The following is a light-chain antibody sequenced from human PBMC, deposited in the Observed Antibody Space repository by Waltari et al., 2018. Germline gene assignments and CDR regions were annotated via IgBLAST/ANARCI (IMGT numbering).Light chain of an antibody. CDR3: HQYYLTPWT. Sequence: DIVMTQTPLSLSVIPGQPASIPCKSSQSPLHHDGNTYSYWYLQRPGQSPQLLIYEVSRRFSGVPDRFSGSGSGTDFTLTISNLQPEDAALYFCHQYYLTPWTFGQGTKLEIK. CDR2: EVS. CDR1: QSPLHHDGNTY. V-gene: IGKV2-29*02. J-gene: IGKJ1*01.